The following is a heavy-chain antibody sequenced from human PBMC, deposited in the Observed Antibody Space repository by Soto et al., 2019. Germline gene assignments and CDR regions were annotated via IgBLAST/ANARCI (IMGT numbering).Heavy chain of an antibody. J-gene: IGHJ6*02. D-gene: IGHD2-15*01. CDR3: ARWGAYCSGGSCYSPYYYGMDV. CDR1: GGSFSGYY. CDR2: INHSGST. V-gene: IGHV4-34*01. Sequence: SETLSLTCAVYGGSFSGYYWSWIRQPPGKGLEWIGEINHSGSTNYNPSLKSRVTISVDTSKNQFSLKLSSVTAADTAVYYCARWGAYCSGGSCYSPYYYGMDVWGQGTTVTVSS.